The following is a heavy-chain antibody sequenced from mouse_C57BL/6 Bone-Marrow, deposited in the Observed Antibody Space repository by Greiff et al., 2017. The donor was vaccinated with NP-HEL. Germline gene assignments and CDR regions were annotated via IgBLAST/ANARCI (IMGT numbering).Heavy chain of an antibody. CDR2: IWSGGST. V-gene: IGHV2-4*01. CDR1: GFSLTSYG. D-gene: IGHD1-1*01. CDR3: AKRDYGSSHWYFDV. J-gene: IGHJ1*03. Sequence: QVQLQQSGPGLVQPSQSLSITCTVSGFSLTSYGVHWVRQPPGKGLEWLGVIWSGGSTDYNAAFISRLSISKDNSKCQVFFKMNSLQADDTAIYYCAKRDYGSSHWYFDVWGTGTTVTVSS.